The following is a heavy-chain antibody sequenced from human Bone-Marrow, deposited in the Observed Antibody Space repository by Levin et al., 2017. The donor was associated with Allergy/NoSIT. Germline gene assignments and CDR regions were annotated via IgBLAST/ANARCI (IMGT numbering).Heavy chain of an antibody. Sequence: GESLKISCAASGFTFSSYAMHWVRQAPGKGLEWVAVISYDGSNKYYADSVKGRFTISRDNSKNTLYLQMNSLRAEDTAVYYCARVVTSDPHAFDIWGQGTMVTVSS. CDR1: GFTFSSYA. V-gene: IGHV3-30*04. D-gene: IGHD5-18*01. J-gene: IGHJ3*02. CDR2: ISYDGSNK. CDR3: ARVVTSDPHAFDI.